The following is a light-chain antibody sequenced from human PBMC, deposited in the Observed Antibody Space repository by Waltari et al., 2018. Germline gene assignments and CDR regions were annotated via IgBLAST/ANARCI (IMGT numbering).Light chain of an antibody. CDR1: SNDVGGYNY. J-gene: IGLJ2*01. Sequence: QSALTQPPSASGSPGQSVTISCTGTSNDVGGYNYVSWYQPHPGKTPKLLIYEVNKRPSGVPDRFSGSKSGYTASLTVSGLQAEDEADYFCSSYAGSNNVVFGGGTKLTVL. CDR2: EVN. CDR3: SSYAGSNNVV. V-gene: IGLV2-8*01.